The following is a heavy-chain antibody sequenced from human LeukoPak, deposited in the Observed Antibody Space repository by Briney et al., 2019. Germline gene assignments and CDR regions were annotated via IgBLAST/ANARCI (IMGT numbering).Heavy chain of an antibody. Sequence: GGSLRLSCAASGLTFSSYGMHWVRQAPGKGLEWVAVISYDGSNKYYADSVKGRFTISRENSKNTLHLQMNSLRAEDTAVYYCAKDHYYYGSGIYFMHYFDYWGQGTLVTVSS. J-gene: IGHJ4*02. CDR3: AKDHYYYGSGIYFMHYFDY. CDR2: ISYDGSNK. D-gene: IGHD3-10*01. CDR1: GLTFSSYG. V-gene: IGHV3-30*18.